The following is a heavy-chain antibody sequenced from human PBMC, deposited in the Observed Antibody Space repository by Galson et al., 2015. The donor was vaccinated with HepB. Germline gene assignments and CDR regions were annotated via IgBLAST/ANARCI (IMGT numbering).Heavy chain of an antibody. D-gene: IGHD3-22*01. CDR3: VRLKYYDSSCYYFDH. CDR1: GYSFTSYW. J-gene: IGHJ4*02. V-gene: IGHV5-10-1*01. Sequence: QSGAEVKKPGESLRISCKGSGYSFTSYWISWVRQMPGKGLEWMGRIDPSDSYTNYSPSFQGHVTISADKSISTAYLQWSSLKASDTAMYYCVRLKYYDSSCYYFDHWGQGTLVTVSS. CDR2: IDPSDSYT.